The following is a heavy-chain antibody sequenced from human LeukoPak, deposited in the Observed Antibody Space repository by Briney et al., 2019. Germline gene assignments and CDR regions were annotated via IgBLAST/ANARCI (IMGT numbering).Heavy chain of an antibody. D-gene: IGHD2-21*01. CDR1: GGSISNNDQY. V-gene: IGHV4-39*06. CDR2: IYYSGYA. CDR3: AGGGVVVYNWFDP. Sequence: PSETLSLTCTVSGGSISNNDQYWGWIRQPPGKGLEWIGSIYYSGYAYYNPSLKSRVAISVDTSKNHFALKLNSVTAADTAVYYCAGGGVVVYNWFDPWGPGTLVTVSS. J-gene: IGHJ5*02.